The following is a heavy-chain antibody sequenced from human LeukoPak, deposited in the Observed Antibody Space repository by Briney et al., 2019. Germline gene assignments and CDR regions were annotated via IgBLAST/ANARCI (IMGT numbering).Heavy chain of an antibody. CDR2: INHSGST. J-gene: IGHJ4*02. Sequence: SETLSLTCAVHGGSFSGYYWSWIRQPPGKGLEWIGEINHSGSTNYNPSLKSRVTISVDTSKNQFSLKLSSVTAADTAVYYCARETYYYDSSGYYFDYWGQGTLVTVSS. V-gene: IGHV4-34*01. CDR1: GGSFSGYY. CDR3: ARETYYYDSSGYYFDY. D-gene: IGHD3-22*01.